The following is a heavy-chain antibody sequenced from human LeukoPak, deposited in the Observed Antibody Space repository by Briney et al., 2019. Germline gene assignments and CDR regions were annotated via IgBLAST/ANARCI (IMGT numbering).Heavy chain of an antibody. CDR3: ARDGYEFWSGYYHGAYFDY. J-gene: IGHJ4*02. D-gene: IGHD3-3*01. CDR2: IYGDGSFT. CDR1: GFTFSNFW. Sequence: GGSLRLSCAASGFTFSNFWMHWVRQAPGKGLVWVALIYGDGSFTRYADSVKGRFTISRDNVKNSLYLQMNSLRAEDTGVYYCARDGYEFWSGYYHGAYFDYWGQGTLVTVSS. V-gene: IGHV3-74*01.